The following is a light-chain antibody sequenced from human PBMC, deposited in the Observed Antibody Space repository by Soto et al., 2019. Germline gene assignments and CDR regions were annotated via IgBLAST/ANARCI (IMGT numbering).Light chain of an antibody. V-gene: IGKV1-16*01. Sequence: DIPMTQSPSSLSASVGDRVTITCRASQDISSHLAWFQQKPGKAPKSLMFGASNLRSGVPSRFSGSGSGTVFTFNISSLQPDDFATYYCQKYHLYTWTFGQGTKVEI. CDR1: QDISSH. CDR2: GAS. J-gene: IGKJ1*01. CDR3: QKYHLYTWT.